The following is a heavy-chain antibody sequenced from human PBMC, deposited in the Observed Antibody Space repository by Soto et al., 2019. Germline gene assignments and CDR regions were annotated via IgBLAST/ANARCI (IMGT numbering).Heavy chain of an antibody. D-gene: IGHD2-2*01. CDR2: VYYTGTT. CDR1: NFSVLTSIYY. J-gene: IGHJ4*02. Sequence: SETLSLTCTVSNFSVLTSIYYWAWIRHPPGKGLEWVGTVYYTGTTYYNPSLQSRVTISIDTSKNQFSLNLNSVTAADTAVYYCARNWNLALVPAAYFDSWGQGTLVTVSS. CDR3: ARNWNLALVPAAYFDS. V-gene: IGHV4-39*01.